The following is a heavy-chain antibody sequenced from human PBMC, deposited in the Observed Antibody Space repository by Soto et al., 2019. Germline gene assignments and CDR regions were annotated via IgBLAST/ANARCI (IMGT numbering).Heavy chain of an antibody. CDR1: SGSISSNNW. J-gene: IGHJ6*02. CDR2: VYHSGST. CDR3: ARQRPTDGRWEFANYYGMDV. D-gene: IGHD1-26*01. V-gene: IGHV4-4*02. Sequence: TSETLSLTCAVSSGSISSNNWWIWVRQPPGKGLEWIGEVYHSGSTTYSPSLKSPVTISVDKSKNQFSLKLSSVTAADTAVYYCARQRPTDGRWEFANYYGMDVWGQGTPVTVSS.